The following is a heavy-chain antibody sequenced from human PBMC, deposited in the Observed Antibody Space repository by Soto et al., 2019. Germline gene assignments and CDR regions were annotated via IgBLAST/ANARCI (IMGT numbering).Heavy chain of an antibody. CDR1: GFTFSSYA. V-gene: IGHV3-23*01. D-gene: IGHD1-7*01. J-gene: IGHJ6*02. CDR2: ISGSGGST. CDR3: AKYAGTTPSDYYGMDV. Sequence: PGGSLRLSCAASGFTFSSYAMSWFRQAQGKGLEWVSAISGSGGSTYYADSVKGRFTISRDNSKNTLYLQMNSLRAEDTAVYYCAKYAGTTPSDYYGMDVWGQGTTVTVSS.